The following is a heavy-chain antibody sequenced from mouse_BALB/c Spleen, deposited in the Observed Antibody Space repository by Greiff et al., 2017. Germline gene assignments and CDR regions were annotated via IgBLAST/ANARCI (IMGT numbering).Heavy chain of an antibody. D-gene: IGHD4-1*01. Sequence: EVKLVESGGGLVKPGGSLKLSCAASGFAFSSYDMSWVRQTPEKRLEWVAYISSGGGSTYYPDTVKGRFTISRDNAKNTLYLQMSSLKSEDTAMYYCARRSLGRGFAYWGQGTLVTVSA. V-gene: IGHV5-12-1*01. CDR2: ISSGGGST. CDR3: ARRSLGRGFAY. CDR1: GFAFSSYD. J-gene: IGHJ3*01.